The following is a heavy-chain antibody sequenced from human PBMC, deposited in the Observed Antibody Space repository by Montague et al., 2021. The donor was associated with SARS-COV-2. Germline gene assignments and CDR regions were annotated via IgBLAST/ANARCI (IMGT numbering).Heavy chain of an antibody. J-gene: IGHJ4*02. CDR3: ARQNRGDVYGLYHFEY. CDR2: IADNGFT. Sequence: SETLSLTCTVSGGSISSDYWSCICQPQGKGLERNGFIADNGFTNYSDTLRRRVTMSVDTSKNQFSLWLTSVSAADTAVYYCARQNRGDVYGLYHFEYWGQGTLVTVSS. V-gene: IGHV4-59*08. CDR1: GGSISSDY. D-gene: IGHD5-24*01.